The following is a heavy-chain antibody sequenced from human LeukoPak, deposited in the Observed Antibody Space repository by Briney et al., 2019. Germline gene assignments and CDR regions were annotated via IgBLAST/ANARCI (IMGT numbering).Heavy chain of an antibody. CDR1: GFTVSSNY. V-gene: IGHV3-11*04. CDR2: ISSSGNTI. J-gene: IGHJ4*02. D-gene: IGHD3-22*01. CDR3: ARDKNYYDSSGRRKVTDY. Sequence: GGSLRLSCAASGFTVSSNYMSWVRQAPGKGLEWGSYISSSGNTIYYADSVKGRFTISRDNAKNSLYLQMNSLRAEDTAIYYCARDKNYYDSSGRRKVTDYWGQGTLVTVSS.